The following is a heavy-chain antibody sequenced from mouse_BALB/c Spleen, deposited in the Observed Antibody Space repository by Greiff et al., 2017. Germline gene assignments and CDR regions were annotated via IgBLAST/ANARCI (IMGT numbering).Heavy chain of an antibody. V-gene: IGHV3-6*02. Sequence: EVQLQQSGPGLVKPSQSLSLTCSVTGYSITSGYYWNWIRQFPGNKLEWMGYISYDGSNNYNPSLKNRISITRDTSKNQFFLKLNSVTTEDTATYYCARAMISAWFAYWGQGTLVTVSA. D-gene: IGHD2-4*01. CDR1: GYSITSGYY. J-gene: IGHJ3*01. CDR2: ISYDGSN. CDR3: ARAMISAWFAY.